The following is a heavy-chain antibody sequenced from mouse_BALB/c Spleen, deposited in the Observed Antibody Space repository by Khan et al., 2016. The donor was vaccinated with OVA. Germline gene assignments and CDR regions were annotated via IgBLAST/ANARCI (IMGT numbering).Heavy chain of an antibody. V-gene: IGHV2-9*02. CDR2: IWAGGSS. D-gene: IGHD1-3*01. CDR1: GFSLTSYG. CDR3: ARREDI. J-gene: IGHJ2*01. Sequence: VELVESGPGLVAPSQSLSITCTVSGFSLTSYGVHWVRQPPGTGLEWLGVIWAGGSSNYTSALMSRLSISKDNSKSQVFLKMNSVQTDDTAMYYCARREDIWDQGTTLTVSS.